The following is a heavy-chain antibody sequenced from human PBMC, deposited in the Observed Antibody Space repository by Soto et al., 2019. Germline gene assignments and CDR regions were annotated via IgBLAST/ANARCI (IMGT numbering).Heavy chain of an antibody. V-gene: IGHV3-72*01. CDR1: GFIFSDHY. J-gene: IGHJ4*02. D-gene: IGHD1-26*01. Sequence: EVQLVESGGDLVQPGESLILSCAASGFIFSDHYLDWVRQAPGRGLEWVARTRNKANGYTTECAASVKGRFTISRDDSRNSIYLQMNSLKTEDTAVYYCTGSSGNFRHFDYWGQGALVTVSS. CDR2: TRNKANGYTT. CDR3: TGSSGNFRHFDY.